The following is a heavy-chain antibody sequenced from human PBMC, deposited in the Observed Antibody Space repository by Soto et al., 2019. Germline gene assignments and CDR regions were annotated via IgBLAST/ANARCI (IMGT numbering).Heavy chain of an antibody. CDR3: ARGPMEYCSSTSCYATYYYGMDV. D-gene: IGHD2-2*01. J-gene: IGHJ6*02. Sequence: QVQLVESGGGLVKPGGSLRLSCAASGFTFSDYYMSWIRQAPGKGLEWVSYISSSSSYTNYADSVKGRFNLARDKAKNSLYLQMNSLRAEDTAVYYCARGPMEYCSSTSCYATYYYGMDVWGQGTTVTVSS. V-gene: IGHV3-11*06. CDR1: GFTFSDYY. CDR2: ISSSSSYT.